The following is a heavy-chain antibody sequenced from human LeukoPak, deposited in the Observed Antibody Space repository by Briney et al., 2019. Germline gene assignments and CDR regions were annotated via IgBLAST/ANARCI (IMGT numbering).Heavy chain of an antibody. CDR2: MSRSSDTI. CDR1: GFTFSSYS. Sequence: GGSLRLSCAASGFTFSSYSMNWVRQAPGKGLEWVSYMSRSSDTIYYADSVKGRFTISRDKAKSSLFLQMNSLRAEDTAIYYCACGVDFSSGSRRGFDYWGLGTLVTVSS. CDR3: ACGVDFSSGSRRGFDY. V-gene: IGHV3-48*01. J-gene: IGHJ4*02. D-gene: IGHD3-3*01.